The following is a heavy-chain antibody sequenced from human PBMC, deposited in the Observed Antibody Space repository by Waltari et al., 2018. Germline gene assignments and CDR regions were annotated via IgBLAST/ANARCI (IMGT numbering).Heavy chain of an antibody. CDR1: GGSFSGSY. V-gene: IGHV4-34*01. CDR3: ARAYSSSWYGGAFDY. Sequence: QVQLQQWGAGLLKPSETLSLTCAVYGGSFSGSYWSWIRQPPGKGLEWIGEINHSGSTNYNPSLKSRVTISVDTSKNQFSLKLSSVTAADTAVYYCARAYSSSWYGGAFDYWGQGTLVTVSS. J-gene: IGHJ4*02. D-gene: IGHD6-13*01. CDR2: INHSGST.